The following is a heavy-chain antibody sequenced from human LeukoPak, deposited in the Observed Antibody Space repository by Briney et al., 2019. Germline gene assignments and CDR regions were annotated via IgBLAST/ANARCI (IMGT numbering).Heavy chain of an antibody. J-gene: IGHJ2*01. Sequence: SETLSLTCTVSGGSISSSSYYWGWIRQPPGKGLEWIGSIYYTRSTYYNPSLKSRVTISVDTSKSQFSLKLTSVTAADTAVYYCARGVTMIVVVIHDWYFDLWGRGTLVTVSS. CDR3: ARGVTMIVVVIHDWYFDL. CDR2: IYYTRST. V-gene: IGHV4-39*01. CDR1: GGSISSSSYY. D-gene: IGHD3-22*01.